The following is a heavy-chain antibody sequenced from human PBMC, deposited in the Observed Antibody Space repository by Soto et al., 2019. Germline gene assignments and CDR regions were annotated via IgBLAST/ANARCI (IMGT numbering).Heavy chain of an antibody. V-gene: IGHV1-69*02. J-gene: IGHJ6*02. CDR3: ARAIRRVTTGIRYYGMDV. CDR2: IIPILGIA. CDR1: GGTFSSYT. D-gene: IGHD4-17*01. Sequence: ASVKVSCKASGGTFSSYTISWVRQAPGQGLEWMGRIIPILGIANYAQKFQARVTITADKSTSTAYMELSSLRSEDTAVYYCARAIRRVTTGIRYYGMDVWGQGTTVTVSS.